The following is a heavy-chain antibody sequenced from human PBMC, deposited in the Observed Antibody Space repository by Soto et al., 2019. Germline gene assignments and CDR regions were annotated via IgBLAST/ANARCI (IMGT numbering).Heavy chain of an antibody. V-gene: IGHV3-23*01. CDR2: ISGSGGST. J-gene: IGHJ4*02. CDR1: GFTFSSYA. Sequence: EVQLLESGGGLVQPGGSLRLSCAASGFTFSSYAMSWVRQAPGKGLEWVSAISGSGGSTYYADSVKGRFTISRDNSKNTLYLQMNSLRAEDTAVYYCARDGYGGNSVSVFDYWGRGTLVAVSS. D-gene: IGHD4-17*01. CDR3: ARDGYGGNSVSVFDY.